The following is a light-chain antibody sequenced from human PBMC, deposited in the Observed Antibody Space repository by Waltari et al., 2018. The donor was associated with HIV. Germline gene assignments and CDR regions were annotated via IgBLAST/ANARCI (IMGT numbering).Light chain of an antibody. CDR3: QQSYITPSIT. V-gene: IGKV1-39*01. CDR1: QSISSY. Sequence: DILMTQSPSSLSASVGDRVTITCRASQSISSYLNWYQQKPGKAPKLLIYAASSLQSGVPSRFSGSGSGTDFTLTISSLQPEDFATYYCQQSYITPSITFGQGTRLEIK. CDR2: AAS. J-gene: IGKJ5*01.